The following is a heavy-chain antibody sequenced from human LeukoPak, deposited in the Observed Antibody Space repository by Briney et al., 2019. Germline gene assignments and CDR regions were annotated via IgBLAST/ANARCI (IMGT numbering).Heavy chain of an antibody. J-gene: IGHJ4*02. CDR3: AREYTLYRSGWFLDY. D-gene: IGHD6-19*01. V-gene: IGHV4-39*06. Sequence: SETLSLTCTVSGDSSSNSVYFWGWIRQPPGKGLEWIGSIDYGGSTYYNPSLKSRATISIDTSKNQFPLRLNSVTAADTAVYYCAREYTLYRSGWFLDYWGQGTVVTVSS. CDR1: GDSSSNSVYF. CDR2: IDYGGST.